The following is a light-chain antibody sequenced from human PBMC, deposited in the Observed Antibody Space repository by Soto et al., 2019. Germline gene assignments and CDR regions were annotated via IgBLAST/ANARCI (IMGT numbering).Light chain of an antibody. V-gene: IGKV3-15*01. J-gene: IGKJ1*01. Sequence: EIVMTQSPATLSVSPGERATLSCRASQSVSSNLAWYQQKPGQAPRLLIYGASTRATGIPARFSGSGSGTDFTLTISSLQSEDFALYYCQQYNNWPCTFGQGTKVQIK. CDR1: QSVSSN. CDR2: GAS. CDR3: QQYNNWPCT.